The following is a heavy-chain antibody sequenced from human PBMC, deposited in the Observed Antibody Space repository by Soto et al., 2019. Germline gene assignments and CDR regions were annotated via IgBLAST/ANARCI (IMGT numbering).Heavy chain of an antibody. J-gene: IGHJ3*02. D-gene: IGHD6-13*01. CDR3: ARVETAAGTNDAFDI. CDR1: GFTFSSYG. V-gene: IGHV3-30*03. Sequence: PGGSLRLSCAASGFTFSSYGMHWVRQAPGKGLEWVAVISYDGSNKYYADSVKGRFTISRDNSKNTLYLQMNSLRAEDTAVYYCARVETAAGTNDAFDIWGQGTMVTVSS. CDR2: ISYDGSNK.